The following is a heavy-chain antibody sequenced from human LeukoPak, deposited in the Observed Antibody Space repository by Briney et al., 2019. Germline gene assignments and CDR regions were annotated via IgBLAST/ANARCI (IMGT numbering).Heavy chain of an antibody. V-gene: IGHV1-46*02. CDR1: GDTSNNNY. Sequence: ASVKVSCKASGDTSNNNYMHWVRQAPGQGLEWMGIIKPSGGSTNYAQKFQGRVTMTRDTSTSTVYMEVSSLRSEDTAVYYCAREISQGGVGLVAGYYYYGMDVWGQGTTVTVSS. D-gene: IGHD2-8*02. J-gene: IGHJ6*02. CDR2: IKPSGGST. CDR3: AREISQGGVGLVAGYYYYGMDV.